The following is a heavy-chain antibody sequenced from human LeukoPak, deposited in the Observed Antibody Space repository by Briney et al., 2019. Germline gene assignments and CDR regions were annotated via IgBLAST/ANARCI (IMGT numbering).Heavy chain of an antibody. Sequence: GGSLRLSCAASGFTFSSYSMNWVRQAPGKGLEWVSSISSSSSYIYYADSVKGRFTISRDNAKNSLYLQMNSLRAEDTAVYYCASGASETMVGLWGQGTLATVSP. J-gene: IGHJ4*02. CDR3: ASGASETMVGL. V-gene: IGHV3-21*01. D-gene: IGHD4/OR15-4a*01. CDR2: ISSSSSYI. CDR1: GFTFSSYS.